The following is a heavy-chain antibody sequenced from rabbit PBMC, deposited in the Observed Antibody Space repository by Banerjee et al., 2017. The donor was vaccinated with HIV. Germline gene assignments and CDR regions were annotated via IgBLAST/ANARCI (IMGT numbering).Heavy chain of an antibody. J-gene: IGHJ4*01. CDR1: GFDLSSYYY. CDR2: IYAGSSGST. Sequence: QEQLVESGGGLVQPGGSLRLSCKASGFDLSSYYYMCWVRQAPGKGLEWIAYIYAGSSGSTYYASWVNGRFTISSHNTQNTLYLQLNSLTASDTATYFCARCRIVAGVGYFNLWGQGTLVTVS. D-gene: IGHD4-1*01. CDR3: ARCRIVAGVGYFNL. V-gene: IGHV1S43*01.